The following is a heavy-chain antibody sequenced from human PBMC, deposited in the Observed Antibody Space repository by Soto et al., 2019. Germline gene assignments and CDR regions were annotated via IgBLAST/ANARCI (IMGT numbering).Heavy chain of an antibody. Sequence: PGGSLRLSCAASGFTFSTYWMHWVRQAPGKGLVWVSRINSDGSSTSYADSVKGRFTISRDNAKNTLFLQMNSLRAEDTAVYYCGTGSARIDYWGQGTLVTVSS. V-gene: IGHV3-74*01. CDR3: GTGSARIDY. D-gene: IGHD1-26*01. J-gene: IGHJ4*02. CDR2: INSDGSST. CDR1: GFTFSTYW.